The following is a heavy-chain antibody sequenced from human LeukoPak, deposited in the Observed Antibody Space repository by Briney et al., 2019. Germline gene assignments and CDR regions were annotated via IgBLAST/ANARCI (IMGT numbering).Heavy chain of an antibody. J-gene: IGHJ4*02. Sequence: SETLSLTCTVSGGSITSSYYWSWIRQPAGKGLEWIGRIYTSGSTNYNPSLKGRVTISVDTSKNQLSLKLSSVTAADTAVYYCARGSGSTDDYWGQGTLVTVSS. CDR2: IYTSGST. CDR3: ARGSGSTDDY. V-gene: IGHV4-61*02. D-gene: IGHD1-26*01. CDR1: GGSITSSYY.